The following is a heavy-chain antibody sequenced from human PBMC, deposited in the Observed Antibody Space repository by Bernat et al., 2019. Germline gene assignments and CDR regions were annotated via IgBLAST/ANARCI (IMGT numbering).Heavy chain of an antibody. CDR1: GGSISSSSYY. J-gene: IGHJ3*02. CDR3: ARSRGQWLVTMFAIDI. D-gene: IGHD6-19*01. V-gene: IGHV4-39*01. Sequence: QLQLQESGPGLVKPSETLSLTCTVPGGSISSSSYYWGWIRQPPGKGLEWIGSIYYSGSTYYNPSLKSRVTISVDTSKNQFSLKLSSVTAADTAVYYCARSRGQWLVTMFAIDIWGQGTMVTVSS. CDR2: IYYSGST.